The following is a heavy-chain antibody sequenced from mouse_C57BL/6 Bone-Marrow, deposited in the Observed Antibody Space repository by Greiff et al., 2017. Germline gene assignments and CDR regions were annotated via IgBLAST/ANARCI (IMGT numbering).Heavy chain of an antibody. CDR3: ARHPLLPYYFDY. Sequence: EVKLMESGGDLVKPGGSLKLSCAASGFTFSSYGMSWVRQTPDKRLAWVATISSGGSYTYYPDSVKGRFTISRDNAKNTLYLQMSSLKSEDTAMYYCARHPLLPYYFDYWGQGTTLTVSS. CDR1: GFTFSSYG. D-gene: IGHD1-1*01. V-gene: IGHV5-6*01. CDR2: ISSGGSYT. J-gene: IGHJ2*01.